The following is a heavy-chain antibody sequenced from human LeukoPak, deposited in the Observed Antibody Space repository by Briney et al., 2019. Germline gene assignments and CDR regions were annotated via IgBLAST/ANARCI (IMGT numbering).Heavy chain of an antibody. CDR2: ITPPNANT. D-gene: IGHD1-1*01. J-gene: IGHJ4*02. V-gene: IGHV1-45*02. CDR3: ARGDDGGLDY. CDR1: GYTFTSRY. Sequence: SVKVSCKAPGYTFTSRYLHWVRQAPGQALEWMGWITPPNANTKYAQKFQGRVTITRDRSRNTVYMEMTSLRSEDTAMYFCARGDDGGLDYWGQGTLVTVSS.